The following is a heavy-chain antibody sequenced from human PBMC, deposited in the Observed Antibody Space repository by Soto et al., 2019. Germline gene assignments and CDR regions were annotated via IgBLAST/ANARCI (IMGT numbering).Heavy chain of an antibody. CDR2: IYSGGGT. J-gene: IGHJ4*02. CDR1: GFTVSSSY. D-gene: IGHD4-17*01. Sequence: EVQLVESGGGLNQPGGSLRLSCAASGFTVSSSYMSWVRQAPGKGLEWLSVIYSGGGTYYADFVKGRFTTSRDSSKNMFFLQMNDLRAEDTAIYYCARDKGYGDQRTLGYWGQGTLLTVSS. CDR3: ARDKGYGDQRTLGY. V-gene: IGHV3-53*01.